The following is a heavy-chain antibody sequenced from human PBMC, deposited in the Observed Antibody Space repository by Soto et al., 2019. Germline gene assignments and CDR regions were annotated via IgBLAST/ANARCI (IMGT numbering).Heavy chain of an antibody. CDR2: INHSGST. CDR1: GGSFSGYY. D-gene: IGHD3-22*01. J-gene: IGHJ4*02. CDR3: ARVFLRYDSSGYYPYYFDY. Sequence: PSETLSLTYAVYGGSFSGYYWSWIRQPPGKGLEWIGEINHSGSTNYNPSLKSRVTISVDTSKNQFSLKLSSVTAADTAVYYCARVFLRYDSSGYYPYYFDYWGQGTLVTVSS. V-gene: IGHV4-34*01.